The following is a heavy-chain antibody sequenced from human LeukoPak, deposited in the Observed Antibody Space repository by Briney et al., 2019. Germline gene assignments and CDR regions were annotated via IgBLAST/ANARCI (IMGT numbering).Heavy chain of an antibody. CDR1: GFNFDEYG. Sequence: PGGSLRLSCAASGFNFDEYGMSWVRQVPGKGLEWVSHINSDGSSTSYADSVKGRFTISRDNAKNTLYLQVNSLRAEDTAVYYCARGSGGTYWDLKFDWGQGTLVTVSS. V-gene: IGHV3-74*01. D-gene: IGHD2-15*01. J-gene: IGHJ4*02. CDR3: ARGSGGTYWDLKFD. CDR2: INSDGSST.